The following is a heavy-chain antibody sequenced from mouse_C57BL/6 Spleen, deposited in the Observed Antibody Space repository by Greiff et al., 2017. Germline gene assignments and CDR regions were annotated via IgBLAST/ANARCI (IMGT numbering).Heavy chain of an antibody. D-gene: IGHD1-1*01. CDR3: ARAYYGSSHYCDY. V-gene: IGHV1-52*01. CDR2: IDPSDSET. CDR1: GYTFTSYW. J-gene: IGHJ2*01. Sequence: QVQLQQPGAELVRPGSSVKLSCKASGYTFTSYWMHWVKQRPIQGLEWIGNIDPSDSETPYNQKFKDKATLTVDKSSSTAYMQLSSLTSEDSAVYYCARAYYGSSHYCDYWGQGTTLTVSS.